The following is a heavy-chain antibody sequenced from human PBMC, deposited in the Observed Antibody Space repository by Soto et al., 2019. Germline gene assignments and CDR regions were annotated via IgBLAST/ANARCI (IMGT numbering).Heavy chain of an antibody. V-gene: IGHV1-2*02. CDR3: AREPDRTPTTDGISSGHCCFDP. J-gene: IGHJ5*02. CDR2: INPRNGDT. D-gene: IGHD6-19*01. CDR1: GYTFTDHY. Sequence: QVTLVQSGAEVKTPGASVKVSCRASGYTFTDHYIHWVRQSPGHGPDWMGWINPRNGDTNYIQQYNDRVSRSRSPSINTVYLEVRPLTLDDTAIYYWAREPDRTPTTDGISSGHCCFDPWGQGTQVTVSS.